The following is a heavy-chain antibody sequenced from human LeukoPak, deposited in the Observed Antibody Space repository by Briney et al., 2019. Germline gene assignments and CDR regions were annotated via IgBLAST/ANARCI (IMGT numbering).Heavy chain of an antibody. D-gene: IGHD3-10*01. Sequence: ESLKISLKSSGYGFTSYWIGWVSQMPGKGLEWMGIIYPGDSDTRYSPSFQGQVTISADKSISTAYLQWSSLKASDTAMYYCGRAGFGELLTWEYWGQGTLVTVSS. CDR2: IYPGDSDT. CDR3: GRAGFGELLTWEY. J-gene: IGHJ4*02. V-gene: IGHV5-51*01. CDR1: GYGFTSYW.